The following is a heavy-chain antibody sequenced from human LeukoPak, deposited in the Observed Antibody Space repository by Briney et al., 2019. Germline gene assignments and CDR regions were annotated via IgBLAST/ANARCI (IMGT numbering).Heavy chain of an antibody. V-gene: IGHV3-21*01. CDR3: ARDLISYYDSSGYSH. J-gene: IGHJ4*02. CDR2: ISSSSSYI. CDR1: GFTFSSYS. D-gene: IGHD3-22*01. Sequence: GGSLRLSCAASGFTFSSYSMNWVRQAPGKGLEWVSSISSSSSYIYYADSVKGRFTISRDNAKNSLYLQMNSLRAEDTAVYYCARDLISYYDSSGYSHWGQGTLVTASS.